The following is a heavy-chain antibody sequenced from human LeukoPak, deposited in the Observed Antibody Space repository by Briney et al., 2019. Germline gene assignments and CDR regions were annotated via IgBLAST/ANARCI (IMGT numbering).Heavy chain of an antibody. CDR2: ITSSGNTI. CDR3: ARLTTMTTTGGPFDY. CDR1: GFTFSSYE. V-gene: IGHV3-48*03. J-gene: IGHJ4*02. Sequence: GGSLRLSCAASGFTFSSYEMNWVRQAPGKGLEWVSYITSSGNTIYYADSVKGRFTVSRDNAKNSLYLQMNSLRAEDTAVYYCARLTTMTTTGGPFDYWGQGTLVTVSS. D-gene: IGHD4-17*01.